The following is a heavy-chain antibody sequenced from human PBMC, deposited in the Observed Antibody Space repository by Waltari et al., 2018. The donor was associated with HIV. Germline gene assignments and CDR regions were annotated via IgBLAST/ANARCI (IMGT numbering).Heavy chain of an antibody. CDR1: GFPFRCYL. D-gene: IGHD3-10*01. Sequence: EVQLVESGGGLVQPGGSLRLPRAASGFPFRCYLMSWARPAPGKGLEWVANIKQDGSEKYYVDSVNGRFTISRDNAENSLYLQMNSLRAEDTAVYYCARGGFYGSGSKVNWGQGTLVTVSS. CDR2: IKQDGSEK. CDR3: ARGGFYGSGSKVN. V-gene: IGHV3-7*04. J-gene: IGHJ4*02.